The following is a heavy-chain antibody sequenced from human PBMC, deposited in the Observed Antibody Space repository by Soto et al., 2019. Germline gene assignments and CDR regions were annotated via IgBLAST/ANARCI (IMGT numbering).Heavy chain of an antibody. Sequence: QVQLVESGGGVVQPGRSLRLSCAASGFTFSSYAMHWVRQAPGKGLEWVAVISYDGSNKYYAHSVKGRFTISRDNSKNELYLQMNSLSAEAEAVYYCARDGRGGLFFLWGQATLVTASS. V-gene: IGHV3-30-3*01. CDR1: GFTFSSYA. J-gene: IGHJ1*01. D-gene: IGHD3-10*01. CDR2: ISYDGSNK. CDR3: ARDGRGGLFFL.